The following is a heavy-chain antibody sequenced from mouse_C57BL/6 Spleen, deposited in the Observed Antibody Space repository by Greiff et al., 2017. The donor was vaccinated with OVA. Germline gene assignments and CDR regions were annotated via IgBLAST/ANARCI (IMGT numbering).Heavy chain of an antibody. V-gene: IGHV5-17*01. CDR2: ISSGSSTI. CDR3: AKTGNAMDY. J-gene: IGHJ4*01. Sequence: EVMLVESGGGLVKPGGSLKLSCAASGFTFSDYGMHWVRQAPEKGLEWVAYISSGSSTIYYADTVKGRFTISRDNAKNNLFLQMTSLRSEDTAMYYCAKTGNAMDYWGQGTSVTVSS. CDR1: GFTFSDYG. D-gene: IGHD4-1*01.